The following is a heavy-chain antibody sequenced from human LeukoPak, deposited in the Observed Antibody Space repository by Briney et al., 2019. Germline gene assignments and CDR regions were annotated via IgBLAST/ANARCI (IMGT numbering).Heavy chain of an antibody. J-gene: IGHJ3*02. Sequence: SETLSLTCTVSGGSISSYYWSWIRQPPGKGLEWIGYIYYSGSTNYNPSLKSRVTISVDTSKNQFSLKLSSVTAADTAVYYCARIVVVPAALSGRAFDIWGQGTMVTVSS. CDR1: GGSISSYY. D-gene: IGHD2-2*01. CDR2: IYYSGST. V-gene: IGHV4-59*01. CDR3: ARIVVVPAALSGRAFDI.